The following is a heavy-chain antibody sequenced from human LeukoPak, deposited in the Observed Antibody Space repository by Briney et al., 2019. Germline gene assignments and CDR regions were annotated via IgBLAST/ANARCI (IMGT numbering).Heavy chain of an antibody. J-gene: IGHJ6*03. CDR1: GYTFTGYY. CDR2: IIPIFGTA. V-gene: IGHV1-69*13. Sequence: ASVKVSCKASGYTFTGYYMHWVRQAPGQGLEWMGGIIPIFGTANYAQKFQGRVTITADESTSTAYMELSSLRSEDTAVYYCARVVPDDYGDPNLAGSYYYYYMDVWGKGTTVTIPS. D-gene: IGHD4-17*01. CDR3: ARVVPDDYGDPNLAGSYYYYYMDV.